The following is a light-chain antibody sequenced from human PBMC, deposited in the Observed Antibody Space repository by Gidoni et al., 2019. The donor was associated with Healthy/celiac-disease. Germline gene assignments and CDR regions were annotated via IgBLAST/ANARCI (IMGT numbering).Light chain of an antibody. CDR2: AAS. CDR3: QQYYSYPRT. CDR1: QGISSY. J-gene: IGKJ1*01. Sequence: AIRMTQSPSSFSASTGDRVTITCRASQGISSYLAWYQQKPGKAPKLLIYAASTLQSGVPSRFSGSGSGTDFTLTISCLQSEDFATYYCQQYYSYPRTFAQXTKVEIK. V-gene: IGKV1-8*01.